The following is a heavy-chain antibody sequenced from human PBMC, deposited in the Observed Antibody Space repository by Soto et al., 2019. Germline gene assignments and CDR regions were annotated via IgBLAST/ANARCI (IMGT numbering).Heavy chain of an antibody. V-gene: IGHV3-23*01. J-gene: IGHJ4*02. Sequence: GGSLRLCCAASGCTFNNFAMSWVRQAPGKGLEWVSSINDKGIMPYYADSVKGRFTISRDNSKNTLYLQVNGLRAEDTAVYYCAKHEGYCSRATCYFDHWGQGTPVTVSS. D-gene: IGHD2-15*01. CDR2: INDKGIMP. CDR1: GCTFNNFA. CDR3: AKHEGYCSRATCYFDH.